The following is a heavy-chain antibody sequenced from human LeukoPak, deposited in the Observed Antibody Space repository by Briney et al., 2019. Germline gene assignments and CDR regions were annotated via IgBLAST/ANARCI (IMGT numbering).Heavy chain of an antibody. V-gene: IGHV3-7*01. CDR1: GFTFSTYW. J-gene: IGHJ4*02. CDR2: IKQDGSKN. CDR3: ARDKIVGATYFDY. Sequence: GGSLRLSCVASGFTFSTYWMSWVRQAPGKGLEWVANIKQDGSKNYYVESVKGRFTISRDNAKNSLYLQMNSLRVEDTAVYYCARDKIVGATYFDYWGQGTLVTVSS. D-gene: IGHD1-26*01.